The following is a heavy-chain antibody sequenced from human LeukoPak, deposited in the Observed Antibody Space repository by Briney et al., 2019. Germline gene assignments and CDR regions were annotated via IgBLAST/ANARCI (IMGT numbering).Heavy chain of an antibody. CDR3: ATDLGDDSGGSNWFDP. J-gene: IGHJ5*02. V-gene: IGHV1-24*01. Sequence: ASVKVSCKVSGYTLTELSMHWVRQAPGKGLEWMGGFDPEDGETIYAQKFQGRVTMTKDTSTDTAYMELSSLRSEDTAVYYCATDLGDDSGGSNWFDPWGQGTLVTVSS. CDR2: FDPEDGET. D-gene: IGHD3-22*01. CDR1: GYTLTELS.